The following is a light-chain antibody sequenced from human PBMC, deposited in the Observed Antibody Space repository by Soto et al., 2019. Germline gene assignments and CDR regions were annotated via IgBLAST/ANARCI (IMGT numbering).Light chain of an antibody. CDR3: QQYNNWWT. V-gene: IGKV3-15*01. Sequence: EVVMTQSPATLSVSPGERATLSCRASQSVSNNLAWFQQKPGQAPRLLIYHASTRATGIPARLSGSGSGTEFTLIISSLQSEDFAVYYCQQYNNWWTFGQGTKVEIK. CDR1: QSVSNN. J-gene: IGKJ1*01. CDR2: HAS.